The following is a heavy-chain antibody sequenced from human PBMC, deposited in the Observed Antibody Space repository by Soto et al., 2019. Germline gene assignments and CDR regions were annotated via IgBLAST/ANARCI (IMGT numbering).Heavy chain of an antibody. J-gene: IGHJ5*02. CDR1: GGSITRGTYY. CDR2: IYHSGST. V-gene: IGHV4-39*01. Sequence: PSETLSLTCTVSGGSITRGTYYWGWIRQPPGKGLEWIGSIYHSGSTYYNPSLKSRVTISVDTSKNQFSLKLSSVTAADTAVYYCARTRAVWFDPWGQGTLVTVSS. CDR3: ARTRAVWFDP. D-gene: IGHD6-19*01.